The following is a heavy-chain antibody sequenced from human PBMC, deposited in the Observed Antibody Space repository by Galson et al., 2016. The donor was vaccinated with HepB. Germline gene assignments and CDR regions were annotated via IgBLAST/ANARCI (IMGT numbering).Heavy chain of an antibody. V-gene: IGHV3-23*01. D-gene: IGHD2-15*01. J-gene: IGHJ4*02. Sequence: SLRLSCAGTGFNFGKFAINWVRQAPGRGLEWVSAISGSADSTYYADSVKGRFTVSRDNSNNTVTLQMSRLRAEDTALYFCARDTQEVVIAATHSDYWGQGALVVVSS. CDR1: GFNFGKFA. CDR3: ARDTQEVVIAATHSDY. CDR2: ISGSADST.